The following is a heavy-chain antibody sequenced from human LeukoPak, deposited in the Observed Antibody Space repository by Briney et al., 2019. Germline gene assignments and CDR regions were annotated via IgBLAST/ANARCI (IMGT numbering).Heavy chain of an antibody. CDR3: ARGRRIAGPYNWFDP. D-gene: IGHD6-13*01. CDR1: VGTVSSYA. J-gene: IGHJ5*02. Sequence: SVTVSCKASVGTVSSYAISWLRQAPGKGLEWVGGIIPILGTANYAQKVQGRVTITTDESTSTAYMELSSLRSEDTAVYYCARGRRIAGPYNWFDPWGQGTLVTVSS. CDR2: IIPILGTA. V-gene: IGHV1-69*05.